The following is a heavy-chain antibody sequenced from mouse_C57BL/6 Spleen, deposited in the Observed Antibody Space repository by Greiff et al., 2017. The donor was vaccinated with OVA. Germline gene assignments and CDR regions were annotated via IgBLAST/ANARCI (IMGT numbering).Heavy chain of an antibody. CDR3: ARHRAVAY. CDR2: IYPGDGDT. CDR1: GYAFSSSW. J-gene: IGHJ3*01. Sequence: VQLQQSGPELVKPGASVKISCKASGYAFSSSWMNWVKQRPGKGLEWIGRIYPGDGDTNYNGKFKGKATLTADKSSSTAYMQLSGLTSEDTAVYFCARHRAVAYWGQGTLVTVSA. V-gene: IGHV1-82*01.